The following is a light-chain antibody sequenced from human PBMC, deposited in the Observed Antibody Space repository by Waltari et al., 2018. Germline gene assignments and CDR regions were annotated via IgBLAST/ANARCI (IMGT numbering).Light chain of an antibody. CDR2: DVS. Sequence: QSALTQPASVSGPPGQSITISCTGTSSDIGGYNYVSCYQQHPVKAPKLLIYDVSKRPSGVSNRFSGSKSGNTASLRISGLQADDEAEYYCSSYTTNSAHVFGTGTKVTFL. CDR3: SSYTTNSAHV. CDR1: SSDIGGYNY. J-gene: IGLJ1*01. V-gene: IGLV2-14*03.